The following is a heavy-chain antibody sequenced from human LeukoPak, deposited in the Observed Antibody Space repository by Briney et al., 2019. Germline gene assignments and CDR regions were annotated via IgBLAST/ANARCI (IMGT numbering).Heavy chain of an antibody. D-gene: IGHD4-11*01. CDR1: GGSISSYY. CDR2: IYYIGST. J-gene: IGHJ5*02. CDR3: ARSVGYSIGTSWSDP. Sequence: SETLSLTCTVSGGSISSYYWSWIRQPPGKGLEWIGYIYYIGSTNYNPSLKSRVTISVDTSKNQFSLTLSSVTAADTAVYYCARSVGYSIGTSWSDPWGQGTLVTVSS. V-gene: IGHV4-59*01.